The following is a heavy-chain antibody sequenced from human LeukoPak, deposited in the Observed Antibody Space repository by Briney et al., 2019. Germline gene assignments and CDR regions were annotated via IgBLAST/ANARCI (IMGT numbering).Heavy chain of an antibody. CDR2: ISYDGSNK. J-gene: IGHJ4*02. Sequence: GGSLKLSCAASGFTFSSYGMHWVRQAPGKGLEWVAVISYDGSNKYYADSVKGRFTISRDNAKNSLYLQMNSLRAEDMALYYCAKASHRTSIAARHLGDYFDYWGQGTLVTVSS. CDR1: GFTFSSYG. V-gene: IGHV3-30*18. D-gene: IGHD6-6*01. CDR3: AKASHRTSIAARHLGDYFDY.